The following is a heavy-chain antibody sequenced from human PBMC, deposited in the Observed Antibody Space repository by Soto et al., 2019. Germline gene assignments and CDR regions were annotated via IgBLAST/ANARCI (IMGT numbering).Heavy chain of an antibody. V-gene: IGHV1-69*12. Sequence: QVQLVQSGAEVKKPGSSVKVSCKASGGTFSSYAISWVRQAPGQGLEWMGGIIPIFGTANYAQKFQGRVTITADESTSKAYMELSSLRSEDTAVYYCALQPDYDILTGYYPYYYYGMDVWGQGTTVTVSS. D-gene: IGHD3-9*01. CDR3: ALQPDYDILTGYYPYYYYGMDV. CDR2: IIPIFGTA. J-gene: IGHJ6*02. CDR1: GGTFSSYA.